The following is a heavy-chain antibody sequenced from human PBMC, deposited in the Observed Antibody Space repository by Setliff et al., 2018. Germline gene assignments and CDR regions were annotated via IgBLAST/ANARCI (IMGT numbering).Heavy chain of an antibody. CDR3: ARDEHYYESSAYRYHYYGMDV. J-gene: IGHJ6*02. CDR2: TYSSGST. CDR1: GGSISSGDYY. D-gene: IGHD3-22*01. Sequence: SETLSLTCTVSGGSISSGDYYWSWIRQPPGKGLEWIGYTYSSGSTYYNPSLKSRVSISVDTSKNLFSLKLSSVTAADTALYYCARDEHYYESSAYRYHYYGMDVWGQGTTVTVSS. V-gene: IGHV4-30-4*08.